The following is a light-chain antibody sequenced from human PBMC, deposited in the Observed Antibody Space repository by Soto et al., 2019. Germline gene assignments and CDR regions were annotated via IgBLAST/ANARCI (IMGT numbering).Light chain of an antibody. CDR1: QSVSSN. Sequence: ETLMKKSPATLSVSPGERATLSCRASQSVSSNLAWYQQTTGQTPRILIYDISTRDTGIPTRFSGSGSGTEFTLTISRLQSEDFAVYYCQQYNSWPLTFGGGTKVDIK. V-gene: IGKV3D-15*01. J-gene: IGKJ4*01. CDR3: QQYNSWPLT. CDR2: DIS.